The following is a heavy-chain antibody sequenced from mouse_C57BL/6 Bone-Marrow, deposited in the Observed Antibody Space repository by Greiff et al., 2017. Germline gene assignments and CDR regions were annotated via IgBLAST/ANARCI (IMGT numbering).Heavy chain of an antibody. CDR1: GFTFSSYA. CDR3: ARVVAYYAMDY. V-gene: IGHV5-4*03. CDR2: ISDGGSYT. D-gene: IGHD1-1*01. Sequence: EVMLVESGGGLVKPGGSLKLSCAASGFTFSSYAMSWVRQTPEKRLEWVATISDGGSYTYYPDNVKGRFTISRDNAKNNLYLQMSHLKSEDTAMYYCARVVAYYAMDYWGQGTSVTVSS. J-gene: IGHJ4*01.